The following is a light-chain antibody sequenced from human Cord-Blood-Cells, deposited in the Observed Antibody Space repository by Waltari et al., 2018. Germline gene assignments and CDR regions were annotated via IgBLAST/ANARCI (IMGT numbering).Light chain of an antibody. CDR3: CSYAGSSTYVV. J-gene: IGLJ2*01. V-gene: IGLV2-23*02. Sequence: QSALTQPASVSGSPGQSITTSCPGTSRDVGSYNLVSWYQKHPGKAPNRMIYEVSKRPSGVSNRFSGSKSGNTASLTISGLQAEDEADYYCCSYAGSSTYVVFGGGTKLTVL. CDR1: SRDVGSYNL. CDR2: EVS.